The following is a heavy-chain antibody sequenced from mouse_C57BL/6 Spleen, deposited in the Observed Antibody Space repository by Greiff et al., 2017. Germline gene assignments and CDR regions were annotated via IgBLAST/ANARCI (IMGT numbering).Heavy chain of an antibody. Sequence: QVQLQQSGPELVKPGASVKISCKASGYAFSSSWMNWVKPRPGKGLEWIGRIYPGDGDTNYNGKFKGKATLTADKSSSTAYMQLSSLTSEYAAVYVCARAGTRGGFGYWGQGTTLTVSS. CDR3: ARAGTRGGFGY. J-gene: IGHJ2*01. CDR2: IYPGDGDT. V-gene: IGHV1-82*01. CDR1: GYAFSSSW. D-gene: IGHD1-1*02.